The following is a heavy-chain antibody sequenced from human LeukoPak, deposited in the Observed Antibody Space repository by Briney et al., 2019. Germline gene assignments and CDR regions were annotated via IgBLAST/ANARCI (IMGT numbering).Heavy chain of an antibody. V-gene: IGHV4-59*01. D-gene: IGHD3-22*01. J-gene: IGHJ4*02. CDR1: GGSISSYY. Sequence: PSETLSLTCTVSGGSISSYYWSWIRQPPGKGLEWTGYIYYSGSTNYNPSLKSRVTISVDTSKNQFSLKLSSATAADTAVYYCARDRGHSSGSNFDYWGQGTLVTVSS. CDR3: ARDRGHSSGSNFDY. CDR2: IYYSGST.